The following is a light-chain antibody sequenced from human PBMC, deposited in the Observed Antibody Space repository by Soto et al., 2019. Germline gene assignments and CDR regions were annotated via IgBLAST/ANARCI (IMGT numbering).Light chain of an antibody. CDR3: SSYTSISTSV. J-gene: IGLJ1*01. V-gene: IGLV2-14*01. CDR1: SSDVGGYNF. Sequence: QSALTQPASVSGSPGQSITISCTGTSSDVGGYNFVSWYQQHPDKAPKLMIYDVTNRPSGVSNRFSGSKSGNTASLTISGLQADYEADYYCSSYTSISTSVFGTATMVTVL. CDR2: DVT.